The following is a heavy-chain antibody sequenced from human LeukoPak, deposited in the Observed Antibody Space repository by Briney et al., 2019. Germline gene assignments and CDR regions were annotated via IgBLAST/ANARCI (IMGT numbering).Heavy chain of an antibody. CDR2: ISSNGGST. V-gene: IGHV3-64*01. CDR3: ARGPDDYVWGSYRYPTYH. CDR1: GFTLSSYA. J-gene: IGHJ4*02. Sequence: GGSLRLSCAASGFTLSSYAMHWVRQAPGKGLEYVSAISSNGGSTYYAHSVKGRFTISRDNSKNTLYLQMGSLRAEDMAVYYCARGPDDYVWGSYRYPTYHWGQGTLVTVSS. D-gene: IGHD3-16*02.